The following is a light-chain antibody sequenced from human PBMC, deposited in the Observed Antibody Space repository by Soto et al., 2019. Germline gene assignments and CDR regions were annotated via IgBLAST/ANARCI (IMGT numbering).Light chain of an antibody. CDR2: AAS. V-gene: IGKV1-9*01. CDR1: QGIRNS. Sequence: DIQLTQSPSFLSASVGDRVTITCRASQGIRNSLAWYQQKAGKAPKLLIYAASSLQSGVPSRFSGSGSGTEFTLTISSLQPEDFETYYCQQPNSYPLTFVGGTKVEIK. J-gene: IGKJ4*01. CDR3: QQPNSYPLT.